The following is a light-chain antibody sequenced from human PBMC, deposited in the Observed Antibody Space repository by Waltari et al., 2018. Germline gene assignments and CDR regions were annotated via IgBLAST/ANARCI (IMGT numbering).Light chain of an antibody. Sequence: QSALTQPPSASGSPGQSVAISCTGTSSDIGRYDLVSWYQQHPGKAPTLIISEVNKRPSGVPDRFSGAKSGNTASLTVSGLQAEDEADYYCSAHGGSDRFYVFGTGTKVTVL. CDR3: SAHGGSDRFYV. J-gene: IGLJ1*01. CDR2: EVN. V-gene: IGLV2-8*01. CDR1: SSDIGRYDL.